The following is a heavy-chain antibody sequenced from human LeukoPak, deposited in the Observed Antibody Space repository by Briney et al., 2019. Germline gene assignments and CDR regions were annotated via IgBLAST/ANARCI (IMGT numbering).Heavy chain of an antibody. CDR1: GGSFSGYY. Sequence: SETLSPTCAVYGGSFSGYYRSWIRQPPGKGLEWIGEINHSGSTNYNPSLKSRVTISVDTSKNQFSLKLSSVTAADTAVYYCARGFSCSSTSCYLDYWGQGTLVTVSS. CDR3: ARGFSCSSTSCYLDY. V-gene: IGHV4-34*01. J-gene: IGHJ4*02. D-gene: IGHD2-2*01. CDR2: INHSGST.